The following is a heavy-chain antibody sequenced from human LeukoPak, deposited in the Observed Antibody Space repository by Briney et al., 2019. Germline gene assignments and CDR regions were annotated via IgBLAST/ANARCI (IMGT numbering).Heavy chain of an antibody. Sequence: GGSLRLSCAASGFTFSSYSMNWVRQAPGKGLEWVSSISSSSSYMYYADSVKGRFTISRDNAKNSLYLQMNSLRAEDTAVYYCARFGYVAAVDLWGQGTLVTVSS. CDR1: GFTFSSYS. CDR3: ARFGYVAAVDL. V-gene: IGHV3-21*01. J-gene: IGHJ4*02. CDR2: ISSSSSYM. D-gene: IGHD2-15*01.